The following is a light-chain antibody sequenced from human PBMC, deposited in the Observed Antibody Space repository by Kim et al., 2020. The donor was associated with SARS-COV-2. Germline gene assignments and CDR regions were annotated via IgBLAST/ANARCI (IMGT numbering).Light chain of an antibody. V-gene: IGKV1-39*01. J-gene: IGKJ1*01. CDR1: QDISTY. Sequence: SVGDRVTITCRAGQDISTYLNWYHQKPGKAPKLLIYAASTLQSGVPSRFSGSGSGTDFTLTISSLQPEDFATYYCQQSYSSTLWTFGQGTKVEIK. CDR3: QQSYSSTLWT. CDR2: AAS.